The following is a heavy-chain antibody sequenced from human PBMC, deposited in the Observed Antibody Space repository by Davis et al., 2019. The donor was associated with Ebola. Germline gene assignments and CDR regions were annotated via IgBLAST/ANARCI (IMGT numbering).Heavy chain of an antibody. Sequence: PGGSLRLSCAASGFTFSNYDMSWVRQVPGKGLEWVSTISASEGHTHYSDSVKGRFTISRDNSKITLYLQMNSLKPEDTAVYYCARAGSSAWTLTDYWGQGTLVTVSS. CDR1: GFTFSNYD. V-gene: IGHV3-23*01. J-gene: IGHJ4*02. CDR3: ARAGSSAWTLTDY. D-gene: IGHD6-19*01. CDR2: ISASEGHT.